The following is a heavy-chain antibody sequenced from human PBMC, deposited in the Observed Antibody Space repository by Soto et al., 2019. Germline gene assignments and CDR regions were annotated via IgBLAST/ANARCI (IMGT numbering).Heavy chain of an antibody. CDR2: IYYSGST. CDR3: ARRYGPGFDY. CDR1: GGSISRYD. D-gene: IGHD4-17*01. J-gene: IGHJ4*02. Sequence: SETLSLSCTVSGGSISRYDRSWIRQPPGKGLEWIGYIYYSGSTNYNPSLKSRVTISVDTSKNQFSLKLSSVTAADTAVYYCARRYGPGFDYWGQGTLVTVS. V-gene: IGHV4-59*08.